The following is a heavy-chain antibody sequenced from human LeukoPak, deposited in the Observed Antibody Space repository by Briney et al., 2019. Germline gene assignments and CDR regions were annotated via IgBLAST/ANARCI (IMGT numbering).Heavy chain of an antibody. CDR3: ARDEVGSSSPDY. J-gene: IGHJ4*02. Sequence: GGSLRLSCAASGFTVSSNYVSWVRQAPGKGLEWVSVIYSGGSTYYADSVKGRFTISRDNSKNTLFLQMNSLRAEDTAVYYCARDEVGSSSPDYWGQGTLVTVSS. D-gene: IGHD6-13*01. V-gene: IGHV3-66*01. CDR1: GFTVSSNY. CDR2: IYSGGST.